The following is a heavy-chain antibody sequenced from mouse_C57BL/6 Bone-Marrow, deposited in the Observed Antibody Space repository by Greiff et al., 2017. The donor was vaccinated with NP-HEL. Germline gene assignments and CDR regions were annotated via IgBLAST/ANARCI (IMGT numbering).Heavy chain of an antibody. J-gene: IGHJ1*03. V-gene: IGHV3-6*01. Sequence: EVQLLESGPGLAKPSQSLSLTCSVTGYSITSGYYWNWIRQFPGNKLEWMGYISYDGSNNYNPSLKNRISITRDTSKNQFFLKLNSVTTEDTATYYCARYYSNFYWYFDVWGTGTTVTVSS. CDR1: GYSITSGYY. CDR3: ARYYSNFYWYFDV. D-gene: IGHD2-5*01. CDR2: ISYDGSN.